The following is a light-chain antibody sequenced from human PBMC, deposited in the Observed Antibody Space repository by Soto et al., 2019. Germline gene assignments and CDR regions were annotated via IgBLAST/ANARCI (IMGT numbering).Light chain of an antibody. V-gene: IGLV3-1*01. CDR1: KLGDKY. CDR3: PAWDSSTVV. CDR2: QDN. J-gene: IGLJ2*01. Sequence: SYELTQPPSVSVSPGQTASITCSGDKLGDKYACWYQQKPGQSPVLVIYQDNKRPSGIPERFSGSNSGNTATLTISGTQAMDEADYYCPAWDSSTVVFAGGTKLTVL.